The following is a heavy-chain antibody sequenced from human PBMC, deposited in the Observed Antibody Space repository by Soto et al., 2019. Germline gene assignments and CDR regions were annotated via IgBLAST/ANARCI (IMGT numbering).Heavy chain of an antibody. CDR2: IYYSGST. CDR3: ARQLLWFGAYDAFDI. CDR1: GGSISSYY. V-gene: IGHV4-59*01. Sequence: QVQLQESGPGLVKPSETLSLTCTVSGGSISSYYWSWIRQPPGKGLEWIGYIYYSGSTNYNPSLKSRVTISVDTSKNQFSLKLSSVTAADTVVYYCARQLLWFGAYDAFDIWGQGTMVTVSS. J-gene: IGHJ3*02. D-gene: IGHD3-10*01.